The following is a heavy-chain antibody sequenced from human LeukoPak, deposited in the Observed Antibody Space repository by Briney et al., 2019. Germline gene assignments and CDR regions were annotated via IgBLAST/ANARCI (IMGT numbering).Heavy chain of an antibody. Sequence: GASVKVSCKASGYTFTSYDINWVRQATGQGLEWMGWMNPNSGNTGYAQKFQGRVTMTRNTSISTAYMELSSLRSEDTAVYYCARRLLGGSTRQNWFDPWGQGTLVTVSS. CDR3: ARRLLGGSTRQNWFDP. J-gene: IGHJ5*02. CDR2: MNPNSGNT. D-gene: IGHD6-13*01. CDR1: GYTFTSYD. V-gene: IGHV1-8*01.